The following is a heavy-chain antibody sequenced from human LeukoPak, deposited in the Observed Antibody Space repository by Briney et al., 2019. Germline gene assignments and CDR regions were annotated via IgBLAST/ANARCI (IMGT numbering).Heavy chain of an antibody. CDR1: GGSISNFY. Sequence: PSETLSLTCSVPGGSISNFYWSWIRQPAGKGLEWIGRIYTSGTTNYNPSLKSRVTMSVDTSKNQISLRLSSVTAADTAVYYCARGGTIFGVLTHWGQGTLATVSS. J-gene: IGHJ4*02. D-gene: IGHD3-3*01. CDR3: ARGGTIFGVLTH. V-gene: IGHV4-4*07. CDR2: IYTSGTT.